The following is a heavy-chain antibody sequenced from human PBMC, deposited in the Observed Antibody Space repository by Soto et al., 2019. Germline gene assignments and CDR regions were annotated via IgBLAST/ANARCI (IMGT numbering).Heavy chain of an antibody. CDR2: ISYDGSNK. CDR3: ARGYTYYDFWSGYPRPGMDV. CDR1: GFTFSSYA. J-gene: IGHJ6*02. D-gene: IGHD3-3*01. V-gene: IGHV3-30-3*01. Sequence: GGSLRLSCAASGFTFSSYAMHWVRQAPGKGLEWVAVISYDGSNKYYADSVKGRFTISRDNSKNTLYLQMDSLRAEYTAVYYCARGYTYYDFWSGYPRPGMDVWGQGTTVTVSS.